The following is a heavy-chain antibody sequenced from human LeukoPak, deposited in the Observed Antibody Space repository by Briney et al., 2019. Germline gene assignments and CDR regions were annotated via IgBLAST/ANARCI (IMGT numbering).Heavy chain of an antibody. CDR3: ATDFDWAFNI. J-gene: IGHJ3*02. V-gene: IGHV3-48*02. CDR2: IDTSSSRI. CDR1: GFTFSSYE. D-gene: IGHD3-9*01. Sequence: PGGSLRLSCAASGFTFSSYEMNWVRQAPGKGLEWVSYIDTSSSRIHYADSVKGRFTISRDDAKNSLYLQMNSLRDEDTAVYYCATDFDWAFNIWGQGTMVTVSS.